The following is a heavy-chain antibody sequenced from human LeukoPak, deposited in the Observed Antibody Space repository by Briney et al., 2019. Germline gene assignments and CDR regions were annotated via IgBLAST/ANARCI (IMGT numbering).Heavy chain of an antibody. CDR2: VYYSGST. CDR3: AFGDYYYYYGMDV. CDR1: GGSISSYY. V-gene: IGHV4-59*01. D-gene: IGHD4-17*01. J-gene: IGHJ6*02. Sequence: SETLSLTRTVSGGSISSYYWSWIRQPPGKGLGWIGYVYYSGSTNYNPSLKSRVTISVDTSKKQFSLKLSSVTAADTAVYYCAFGDYYYYYGMDVWGQGTTVTVSS.